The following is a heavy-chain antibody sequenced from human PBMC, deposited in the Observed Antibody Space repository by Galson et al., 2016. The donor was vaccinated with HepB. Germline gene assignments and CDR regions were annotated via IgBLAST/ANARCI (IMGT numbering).Heavy chain of an antibody. J-gene: IGHJ4*02. CDR3: AKVKLNSGWELDS. D-gene: IGHD6-19*01. Sequence: SETLSLTCAVSGASISAHYWTWIRKPAGEGLEWLGYVHASGTTRYNPPLGSRLTLSAGRSTNQVFLSLSSVTAADTAIYFCAKVKLNSGWELDSWGQGTLVTVSP. V-gene: IGHV4-4*07. CDR1: GASISAHY. CDR2: VHASGTT.